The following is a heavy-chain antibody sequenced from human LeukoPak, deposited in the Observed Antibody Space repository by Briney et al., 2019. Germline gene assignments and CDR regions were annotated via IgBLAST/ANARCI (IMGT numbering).Heavy chain of an antibody. CDR3: ARQPGAGWFDP. V-gene: IGHV5-51*01. J-gene: IGHJ5*02. Sequence: GESLKISCQASGYSFTSSWIGWARQMPGKGLEWMAIINPGDSDTRYSPSFQGLVTISADKSISTVYLQWGSLKASDTAMYYCARQPGAGWFDPWGQGTLATVSS. CDR2: INPGDSDT. CDR1: GYSFTSSW. D-gene: IGHD3-10*01.